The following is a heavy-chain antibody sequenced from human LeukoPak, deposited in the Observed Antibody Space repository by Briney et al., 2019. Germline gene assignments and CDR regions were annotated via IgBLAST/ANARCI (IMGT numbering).Heavy chain of an antibody. Sequence: GASVKVSCKASGYTFTDYYIHWVRQAPGQGLEWMGWINPNGGGPNYAQKFQGRVTMTRDTSFNTGYMELNSLRSDDTAVYYCARRYHNDTSAYYYGFNHWGQGTLVTVSS. D-gene: IGHD3-22*01. V-gene: IGHV1-2*02. CDR1: GYTFTDYY. CDR3: ARRYHNDTSAYYYGFNH. CDR2: INPNGGGP. J-gene: IGHJ4*02.